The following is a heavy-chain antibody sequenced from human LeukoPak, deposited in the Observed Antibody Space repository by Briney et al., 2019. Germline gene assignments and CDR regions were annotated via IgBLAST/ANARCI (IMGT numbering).Heavy chain of an antibody. V-gene: IGHV3-7*01. D-gene: IGHD2-2*01. CDR3: AREEGYCSNTSCSTFGMDV. Sequence: PGGSLRLSCAASGFTFSTCWMTWVRQAPGKGLEWVTHIEQDGSQKSYVDSVKGRFTISRDNSKNTLYLQMNSLRAEDTAVYYCAREEGYCSNTSCSTFGMDVWGQGTTVTVSS. CDR2: IEQDGSQK. J-gene: IGHJ6*02. CDR1: GFTFSTCW.